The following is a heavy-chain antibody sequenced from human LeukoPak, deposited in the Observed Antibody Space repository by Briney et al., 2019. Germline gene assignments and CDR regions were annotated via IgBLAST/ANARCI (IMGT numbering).Heavy chain of an antibody. CDR2: IKQVGSEK. Sequence: PGGSLRLSCAASGFTFSSYWMSWVRQAPGKGLEWVANIKQVGSEKYYVDSVKGRFTISRDNAKNSLYLQMNSLRAEDTAVYYCARNPPPSMVRGVIIFDYYGMDVWGKGTTVTVSS. V-gene: IGHV3-7*03. CDR1: GFTFSSYW. CDR3: ARNPPPSMVRGVIIFDYYGMDV. D-gene: IGHD3-10*01. J-gene: IGHJ6*04.